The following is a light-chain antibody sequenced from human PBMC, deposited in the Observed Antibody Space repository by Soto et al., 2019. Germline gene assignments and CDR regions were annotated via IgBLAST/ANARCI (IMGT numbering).Light chain of an antibody. V-gene: IGKV3-15*01. CDR1: QSVNSN. CDR3: LQDINYPWT. J-gene: IGKJ1*01. CDR2: GAS. Sequence: ETVMTQSPATLSVSPVERATLSCRASQSVNSNLAWYQQKLGQAPRVLIFGASTRATGIPARFSGSGSGTDFTLAISSLQPEDSATYYCLQDINYPWTFGQGTKVDIK.